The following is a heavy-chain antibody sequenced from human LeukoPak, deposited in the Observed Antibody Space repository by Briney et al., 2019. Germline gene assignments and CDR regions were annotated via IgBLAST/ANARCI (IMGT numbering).Heavy chain of an antibody. V-gene: IGHV3-7*01. CDR2: IKEDGRET. J-gene: IGHJ4*02. CDR3: ARERDGVATTGALFDY. Sequence: GGSLSLSFAASGFPFSSFWMTWVRPAPGKGLGWVANIKEDGRETYYVDSVKGRFIISRDNAKNSLFLQMSSLTAEDTAVYYCARERDGVATTGALFDYWGLGTLITVSS. D-gene: IGHD5-12*01. CDR1: GFPFSSFW.